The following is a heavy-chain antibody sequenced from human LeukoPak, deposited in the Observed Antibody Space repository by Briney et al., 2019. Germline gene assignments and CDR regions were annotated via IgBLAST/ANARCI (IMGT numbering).Heavy chain of an antibody. Sequence: ASVKVSCKASGYTFTSYDINWVRQATGQGLEWMGWMNPKRGNTGYAQTFQGRVTMTRNTSISTAYMELSSLRSEDTAVYYCARGVVGYYDFWSGYSTVFDYWGQGTLVTVSS. D-gene: IGHD3-3*01. CDR3: ARGVVGYYDFWSGYSTVFDY. J-gene: IGHJ4*02. V-gene: IGHV1-8*01. CDR2: MNPKRGNT. CDR1: GYTFTSYD.